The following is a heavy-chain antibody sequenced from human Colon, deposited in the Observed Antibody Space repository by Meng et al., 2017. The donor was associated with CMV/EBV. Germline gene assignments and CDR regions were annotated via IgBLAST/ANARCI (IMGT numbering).Heavy chain of an antibody. CDR3: APDVPQPLAQIDY. Sequence: SVKVSCKVSEDTFRNYYISWVRQAPGQGLEWMGGIIPFFRMANYAQKFQGRLTITADKSTNTVYMELSSLRSEDTAMYYCAPDVPQPLAQIDYWGQGTLVTVSS. CDR1: EDTFRNYY. J-gene: IGHJ4*02. CDR2: IIPFFRMA. V-gene: IGHV1-69*10. D-gene: IGHD2-2*01.